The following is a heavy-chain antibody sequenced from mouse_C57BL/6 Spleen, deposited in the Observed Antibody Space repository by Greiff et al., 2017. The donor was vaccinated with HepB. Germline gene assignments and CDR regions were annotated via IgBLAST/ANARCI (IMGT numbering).Heavy chain of an antibody. CDR3: ARDYYYGSRGYFDY. Sequence: VKLQESGTELVKPGASVKLSCKASGYTFTSYWMHWVKQRPGQGLEWIGNINPSNGGTNYNEKFKSKATLTVDKSSSTAYMQLSSLTSEDSAVYYCARDYYYGSRGYFDYWGQGTTLTVSS. CDR2: INPSNGGT. J-gene: IGHJ2*01. D-gene: IGHD1-1*01. V-gene: IGHV1-53*01. CDR1: GYTFTSYW.